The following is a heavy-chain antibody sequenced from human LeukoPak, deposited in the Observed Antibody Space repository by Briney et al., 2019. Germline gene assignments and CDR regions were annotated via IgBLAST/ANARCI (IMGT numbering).Heavy chain of an antibody. CDR2: ISGSGGST. Sequence: PGGSLRLSCAASGFTFSSYAMSWVRQAPGKGLERVSAISGSGGSTYYADSVKGRFTISRENSKNTLYLQMNSLRAEDTAVYYCAKVAGYSSSHFDYWGQGTLVTVSS. CDR1: GFTFSSYA. CDR3: AKVAGYSSSHFDY. V-gene: IGHV3-23*01. J-gene: IGHJ4*02. D-gene: IGHD6-13*01.